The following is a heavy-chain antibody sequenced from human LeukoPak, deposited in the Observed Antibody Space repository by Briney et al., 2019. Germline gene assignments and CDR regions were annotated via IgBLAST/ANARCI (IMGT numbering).Heavy chain of an antibody. J-gene: IGHJ4*02. D-gene: IGHD6-13*01. Sequence: GGSLRLSCAASGFTFSDYYMSWIRQAPGKGLEWVSYISSSSSYTNYADSVKGRFTISRDNAKNSLYLQMNSLRAEDTAVYYCARRIAAAAAPYYFDYWGQGTLVTVSS. CDR3: ARRIAAAAAPYYFDY. V-gene: IGHV3-11*06. CDR2: ISSSSSYT. CDR1: GFTFSDYY.